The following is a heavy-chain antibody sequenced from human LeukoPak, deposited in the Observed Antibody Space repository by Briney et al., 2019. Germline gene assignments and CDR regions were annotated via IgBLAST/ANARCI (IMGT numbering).Heavy chain of an antibody. Sequence: GSLRLSCTVSGFTVSINYMSWVRQAPGKGLEWVSFIYSDNTHYSDSVKGRFTISRDNSKNTLYLQMNSLRAEDTAVYYCARRAGAYSHPYDYWGQGTLVTVSS. V-gene: IGHV3-53*01. CDR3: ARRAGAYSHPYDY. CDR2: IYSDNT. J-gene: IGHJ4*02. D-gene: IGHD4/OR15-4a*01. CDR1: GFTVSINY.